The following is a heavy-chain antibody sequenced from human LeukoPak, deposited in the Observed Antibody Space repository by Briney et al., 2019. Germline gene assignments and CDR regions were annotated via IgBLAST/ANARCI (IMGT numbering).Heavy chain of an antibody. CDR2: MNPNSGNT. Sequence: ASVKVSCKASGYTFTSYDINWVRQATGQGLEWMGWMNPNSGNTGYAQKFQGRVTMTRNTSISTAYMELSSLRSEDTAVYYCARDRGRLAEARDWFDTWGQGTLVTVS. CDR1: GYTFTSYD. CDR3: ARDRGRLAEARDWFDT. J-gene: IGHJ5*02. V-gene: IGHV1-8*01. D-gene: IGHD6-13*01.